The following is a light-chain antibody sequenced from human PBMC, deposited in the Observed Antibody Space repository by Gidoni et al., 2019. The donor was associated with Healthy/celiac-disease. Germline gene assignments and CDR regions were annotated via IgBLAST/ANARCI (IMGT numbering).Light chain of an antibody. CDR3: QQYNNWRTWT. J-gene: IGKJ1*01. CDR1: QTVSSN. Sequence: EIVLPQSPATLSLSPGARSPLSCRASQTVSSNLAWYQQKPGQDPRILIYGAATRATGSPARCSGSGSGTEFTITISSMQSEDYAVYYCQQYNNWRTWTFGQGTKVEIK. CDR2: GAA. V-gene: IGKV3-15*01.